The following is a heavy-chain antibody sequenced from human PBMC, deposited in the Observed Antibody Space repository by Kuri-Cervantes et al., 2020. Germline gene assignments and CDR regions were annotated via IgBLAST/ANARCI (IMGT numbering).Heavy chain of an antibody. V-gene: IGHV1-69*06. CDR2: IIPLFGTA. CDR3: ARGGGTGDRPFGI. Sequence: SVKVSCKASGGTFSNYAITWVRQAPGEGLEWMGGIIPLFGTANCAQKIQGRVTITADKSTSTAYMELSSLRSDDTAVYYCARGGGTGDRPFGIWGQGTMVTVSS. D-gene: IGHD7-27*01. CDR1: GGTFSNYA. J-gene: IGHJ3*02.